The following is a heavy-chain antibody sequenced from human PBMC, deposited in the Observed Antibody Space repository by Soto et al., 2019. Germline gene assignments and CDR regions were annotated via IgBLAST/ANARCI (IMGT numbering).Heavy chain of an antibody. J-gene: IGHJ3*02. V-gene: IGHV3-9*01. Sequence: EVQLVESGGGLVQPGRSLRLSCAASGFTFDDYAMHWVRQAPGKGLEWVSGISWNSGSIGYADSVKGRFTISRDNAKNSLYLQMNSLRAEDTALYYCAKDRAGYCSGGSCSDAFDIWGQGTMVTVSS. CDR2: ISWNSGSI. CDR1: GFTFDDYA. D-gene: IGHD2-15*01. CDR3: AKDRAGYCSGGSCSDAFDI.